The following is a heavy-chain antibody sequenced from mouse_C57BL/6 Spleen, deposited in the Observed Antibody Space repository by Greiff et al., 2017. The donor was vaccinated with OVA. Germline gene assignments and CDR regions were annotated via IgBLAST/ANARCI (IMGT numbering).Heavy chain of an antibody. D-gene: IGHD3-3*01. V-gene: IGHV1-69*01. CDR3: ARGGTSRYFDV. J-gene: IGHJ1*03. CDR1: GYTFTSYW. CDR2: IDPSDSYT. Sequence: QVQLQQPGAELVMPGASVKLSCKASGYTFTSYWMHWVKQRPGQGLEWIGEIDPSDSYTNYNQKFKGKSTLTVDKSSSTAYMQLSSLTSEDSAVYYCARGGTSRYFDVWGTGTTVTVSS.